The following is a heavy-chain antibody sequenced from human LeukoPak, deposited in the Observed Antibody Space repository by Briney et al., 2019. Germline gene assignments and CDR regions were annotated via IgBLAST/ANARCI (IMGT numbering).Heavy chain of an antibody. CDR1: GYTLTELS. V-gene: IGHV1-24*01. CDR3: ATDLGYCSGGSCRDY. Sequence: VASVKLSCKVSGYTLTELSMHWVRQAPGKGLEWMGGFDPEDGETIYAQKFQGRVTMTEDTSTDTAYMELSSLRSEDTAVYYCATDLGYCSGGSCRDYWGQGTLVTVSS. J-gene: IGHJ4*02. CDR2: FDPEDGET. D-gene: IGHD2-15*01.